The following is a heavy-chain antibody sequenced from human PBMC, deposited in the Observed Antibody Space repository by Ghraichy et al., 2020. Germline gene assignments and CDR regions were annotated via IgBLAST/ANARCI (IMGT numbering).Heavy chain of an antibody. CDR2: IKLDGTEK. CDR1: GFTFSNYW. J-gene: IGHJ3*02. V-gene: IGHV3-7*01. D-gene: IGHD5-18*01. CDR3: ARVRIQMWFDASDI. Sequence: GGSLRLSCAASGFTFSNYWMSWVRQVPGKGLEWVANIKLDGTEKHYVDSVRGRFTISRDNGKNSLYLQMNSLRAEDTAVYYCARVRIQMWFDASDIWGQGTTVTVSS.